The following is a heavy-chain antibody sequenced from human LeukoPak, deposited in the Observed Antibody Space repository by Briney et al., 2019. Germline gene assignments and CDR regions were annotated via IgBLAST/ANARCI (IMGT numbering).Heavy chain of an antibody. CDR3: ARDRGITMIVVVHRDYGMDV. CDR1: GGTFSSYA. Sequence: ASVKVSCKASGGTFSSYAISWVRQAPGQGLKWMGGIIPIFGTANYAQKFQGRVTITADESTSTAYMELSSLRSEDTAVYYCARDRGITMIVVVHRDYGMDVWGQGSTVTVSS. V-gene: IGHV1-69*13. J-gene: IGHJ6*02. CDR2: IIPIFGTA. D-gene: IGHD3-22*01.